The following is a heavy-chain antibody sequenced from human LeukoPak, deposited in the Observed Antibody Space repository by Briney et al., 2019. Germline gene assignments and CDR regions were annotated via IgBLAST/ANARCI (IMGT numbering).Heavy chain of an antibody. D-gene: IGHD3-22*01. CDR1: GFSFSDFC. V-gene: IGHV3-74*01. J-gene: IGHJ4*02. CDR2: INSDGSST. Sequence: PGGSLRLSCAASGFSFSDFCMSWVRQAPGKGLVWVSRINSDGSSTSYADSVKGRFTISRDNAKNTLYLQMNSLRAEDTAVYYCASYDSSGYYYWDYWGQGTLVTVSS. CDR3: ASYDSSGYYYWDY.